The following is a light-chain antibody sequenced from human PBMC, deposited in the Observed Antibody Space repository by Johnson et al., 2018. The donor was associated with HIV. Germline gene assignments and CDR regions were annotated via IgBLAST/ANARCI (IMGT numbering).Light chain of an antibody. J-gene: IGLJ1*01. CDR1: DSDIGNNY. V-gene: IGLV1-51*01. CDR3: GTWDSSLSAYV. CDR2: DNN. Sequence: QSVLTQPPSVSAAPGQKVTISCLGSDSDIGNNYVSWYQQLPGTAPKLLIYDNNKRPSGIPDRFSASKSGTSATLGITGLQTGDEADYYCGTWDSSLSAYVFGTGTKVTVL.